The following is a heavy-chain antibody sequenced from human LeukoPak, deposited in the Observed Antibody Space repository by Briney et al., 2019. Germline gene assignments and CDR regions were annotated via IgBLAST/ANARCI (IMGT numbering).Heavy chain of an antibody. D-gene: IGHD1-26*01. J-gene: IGHJ4*02. CDR3: ARDRKWGSLDY. CDR2: IYSSGST. Sequence: SETLSLTCTVSGDSISNYYWSWIRQPAGKGLEWIGRIYSSGSTNYNPSLKSRVTMSVDTSKNQFSLKLSSVTAADTAVYYCARDRKWGSLDYWGQGTLVTVSS. CDR1: GDSISNYY. V-gene: IGHV4-4*07.